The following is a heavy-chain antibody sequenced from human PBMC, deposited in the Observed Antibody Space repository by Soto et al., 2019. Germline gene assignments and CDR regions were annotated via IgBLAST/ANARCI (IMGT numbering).Heavy chain of an antibody. J-gene: IGHJ5*02. CDR3: ARGRAALTVVSNWFDP. Sequence: EVHLVESGGGLVQPGRSLRLSCAASGFTFEDHAIHWIRQAPVKGLEWVSGINWNSGITGYADSVKGRFTISRYNANNSLHLEMNSLRTEDTALYYCARGRAALTVVSNWFDPSGQGTLVTVSS. CDR2: INWNSGIT. CDR1: GFTFEDHA. V-gene: IGHV3-9*01. D-gene: IGHD3-22*01.